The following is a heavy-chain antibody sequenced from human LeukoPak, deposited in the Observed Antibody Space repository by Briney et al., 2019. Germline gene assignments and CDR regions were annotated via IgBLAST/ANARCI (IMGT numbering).Heavy chain of an antibody. J-gene: IGHJ4*02. V-gene: IGHV3-53*01. CDR1: RFTGSSNY. D-gene: IGHD3-10*01. CDR3: ARVNSARGALDY. CDR2: IYSGGST. Sequence: GGSLRRSCAASRFTGSSNYMSWVRQAPGKGLEWGSVIYSGGSTYYADSVKGRFTISRDNSKNTLYLKMNSLRAEDTAVYYCARVNSARGALDYWGQGTLVTVSS.